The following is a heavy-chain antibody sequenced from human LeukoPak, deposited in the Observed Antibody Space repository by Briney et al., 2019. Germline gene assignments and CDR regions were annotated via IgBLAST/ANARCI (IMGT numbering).Heavy chain of an antibody. CDR2: IYYSGST. J-gene: IGHJ4*02. V-gene: IGHV4-59*11. CDR1: GDSISSHY. Sequence: NASETPSLTCTVSGDSISSHYWSWIRQPPGKGLEWIGSIYYSGSTNYNPSLKSRVTISVDTPKNQFSLKLSSVTAADTAVYYCARASDYDILTGYYNVLDYWGQGTLVTVSS. CDR3: ARASDYDILTGYYNVLDY. D-gene: IGHD3-9*01.